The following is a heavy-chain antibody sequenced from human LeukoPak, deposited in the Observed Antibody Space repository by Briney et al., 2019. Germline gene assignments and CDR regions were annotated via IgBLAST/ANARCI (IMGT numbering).Heavy chain of an antibody. D-gene: IGHD1-1*01. J-gene: IGHJ5*02. CDR3: ATSTGTIYAWFDP. CDR1: GGSISSDY. Sequence: SETLSLTCIVSGGSISSDYWSWVRQPPGKGLEWIGYIDNSGNTNYNPSLKSRVTISVDTPKNQFSLRLSSVTAADTAVYYCATSTGTIYAWFDPWGREPWSPSPQ. V-gene: IGHV4-59*01. CDR2: IDNSGNT.